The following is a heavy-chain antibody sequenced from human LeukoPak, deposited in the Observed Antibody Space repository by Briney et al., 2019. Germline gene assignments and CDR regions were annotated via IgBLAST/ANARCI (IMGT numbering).Heavy chain of an antibody. CDR3: VRDQLTMVRGAVFDY. Sequence: ASVKVSCKASGYTFTSYGICWVRQAPGQGLEWMGWISAYNGNTNYAQKLQGRVTMTTDTSTSTAYIELRSLRSDDTAVYYCVRDQLTMVRGAVFDYWGQGTLVTVSS. CDR1: GYTFTSYG. D-gene: IGHD3-10*01. V-gene: IGHV1-18*01. J-gene: IGHJ4*02. CDR2: ISAYNGNT.